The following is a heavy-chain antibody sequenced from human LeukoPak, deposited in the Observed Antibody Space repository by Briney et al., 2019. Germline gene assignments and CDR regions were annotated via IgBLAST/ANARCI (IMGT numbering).Heavy chain of an antibody. CDR2: IYYSGST. J-gene: IGHJ4*02. V-gene: IGHV4-30-4*01. D-gene: IGHD4-23*01. CDR1: GGSISSGDYY. Sequence: PPQTLSLTCTVSGGSISSGDYYWSWIRQPPGKGLEWIGYIYYSGSTYYNPSLKSRVTISVDTSKNQFSLKLSSVTAADTAVYYCARDLLNEGNHLDYWGQGTLVTVSS. CDR3: ARDLLNEGNHLDY.